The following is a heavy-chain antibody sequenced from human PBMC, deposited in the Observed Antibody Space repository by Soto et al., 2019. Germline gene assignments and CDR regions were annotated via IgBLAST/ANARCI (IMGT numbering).Heavy chain of an antibody. CDR2: MFYSGNT. D-gene: IGHD3-22*01. V-gene: IGHV4-39*01. Sequence: QVQLQESGPGLVKPSETLSLTCTVSGDSISSSTYYWGWIRQPPGKGLEWIGSMFYSGNTYYNPSLKSRVPLSIHTSKNQFSLKLNSVTAADTAVYYCVSPEGYYDSSGYTLDYWGQGTLVTVSS. CDR3: VSPEGYYDSSGYTLDY. J-gene: IGHJ4*02. CDR1: GDSISSSTYY.